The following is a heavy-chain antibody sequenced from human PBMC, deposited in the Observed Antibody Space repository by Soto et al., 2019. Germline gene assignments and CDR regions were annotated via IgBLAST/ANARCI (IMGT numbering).Heavy chain of an antibody. CDR3: AKEVDSRAYYYYGMDV. Sequence: GGSLRLSCAASGFTFSSYAMSWVRQAPGKGLEWVSGISGSGGSTYQADSVKGRLTISRDNSKNTLYLQMNSLRAEDTAVYYCAKEVDSRAYYYYGMDVWGQGTTVTVYS. J-gene: IGHJ6*02. D-gene: IGHD5-12*01. CDR2: ISGSGGST. CDR1: GFTFSSYA. V-gene: IGHV3-23*01.